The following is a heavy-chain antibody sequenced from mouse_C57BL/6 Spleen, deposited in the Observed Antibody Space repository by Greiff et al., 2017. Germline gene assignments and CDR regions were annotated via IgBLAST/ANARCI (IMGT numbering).Heavy chain of an antibody. D-gene: IGHD1-2*01. CDR3: TIHYYGTAWFAD. CDR1: GYAFSSYW. CDR2: IYPGDGDT. V-gene: IGHV1-80*01. Sequence: VQLQQSGAELVKPGASVKISCKASGYAFSSYWMNWVKQRPGKGLEWIGQIYPGDGDTNYNQKFKGKAILPADQSSSTAYMELRILTSEDSADYYFTIHYYGTAWFADWGQGTLVTVSA. J-gene: IGHJ3*01.